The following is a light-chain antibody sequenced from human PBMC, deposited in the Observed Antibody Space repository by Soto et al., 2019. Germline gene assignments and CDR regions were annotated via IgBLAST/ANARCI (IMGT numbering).Light chain of an antibody. CDR2: GAS. J-gene: IGKJ2*01. CDR1: QSVSSSY. CDR3: QQYGSSLGYT. V-gene: IGKV3-20*01. Sequence: EIVLTQSPGTLSLSPGERATLSCRASQSVSSSYLAWYQQKPGQAPRLLIYGASSRATGIPDRFSGSGSGTDFTLTINRLEPEDFAVYYCQQYGSSLGYTFGQGTKLEIK.